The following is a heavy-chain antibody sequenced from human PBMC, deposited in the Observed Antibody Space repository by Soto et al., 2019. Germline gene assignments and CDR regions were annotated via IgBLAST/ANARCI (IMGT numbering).Heavy chain of an antibody. V-gene: IGHV3-23*01. CDR2: ISGSGGST. J-gene: IGHJ4*02. CDR1: GFTFSSFA. CDR3: ARMKLARLDH. Sequence: EMQLLESGGGLVQPGGSLRLSCAASGFTFSSFAMSWVRQAPGKGLDWVSAISGSGGSTYSADSVKGRFTISRDNSKNTLYLQMSSLRAEDTAVYYCARMKLARLDHWGQGTLVTVSS.